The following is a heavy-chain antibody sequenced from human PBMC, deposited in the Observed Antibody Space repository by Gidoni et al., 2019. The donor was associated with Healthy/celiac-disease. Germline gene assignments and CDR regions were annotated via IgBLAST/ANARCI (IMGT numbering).Heavy chain of an antibody. CDR2: INAGNGNT. Sequence: QVQLVQSGAEVKKPGASVKVSCKASGYTFTSYAMHWVRQAPGQRLEWMGWINAGNGNTKYSQKFQGRVTITRDTSASTAYMELSSLRSEDTAVYYCARGITMIVVKVRRGMDVWGQGTTVTVSS. CDR1: GYTFTSYA. V-gene: IGHV1-3*01. J-gene: IGHJ6*02. D-gene: IGHD3-22*01. CDR3: ARGITMIVVKVRRGMDV.